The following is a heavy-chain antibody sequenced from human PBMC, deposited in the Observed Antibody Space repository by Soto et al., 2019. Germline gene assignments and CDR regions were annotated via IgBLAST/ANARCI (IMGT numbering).Heavy chain of an antibody. J-gene: IGHJ4*02. CDR3: ARAVAVPADFDY. CDR2: MNPNSGNT. V-gene: IGHV1-8*01. Sequence: ASVKVSCKASGDTFTSYDINCVRQATGQGFEWMGWMNPNSGNTGYAQKFQGRVTMTRDTSITTAYMELSSLRSEDTAVYYCARAVAVPADFDYWGQGTLVTVSS. CDR1: GDTFTSYD. D-gene: IGHD6-19*01.